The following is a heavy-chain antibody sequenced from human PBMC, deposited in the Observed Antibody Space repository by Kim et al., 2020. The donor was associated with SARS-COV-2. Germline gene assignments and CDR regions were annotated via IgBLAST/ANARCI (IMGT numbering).Heavy chain of an antibody. D-gene: IGHD4-17*01. V-gene: IGHV1-69*13. CDR1: GGTFSSYA. CDR2: IIPIFGTA. Sequence: SVKVSCKASGGTFSSYAISWVRQAPGQGLEWMGGIIPIFGTANYAQKFQGRVTITADESTSTAYMELSSLRSEDTAVYYCARVYYGGYNWFDPWGQGTLVTVSS. CDR3: ARVYYGGYNWFDP. J-gene: IGHJ5*02.